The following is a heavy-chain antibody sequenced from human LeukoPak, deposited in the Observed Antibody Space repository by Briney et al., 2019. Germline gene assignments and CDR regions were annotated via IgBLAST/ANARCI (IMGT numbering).Heavy chain of an antibody. J-gene: IGHJ6*02. CDR1: DGSFSGYY. CDR3: ARSKAITIFGVPPGMDV. Sequence: SETLSLTCAVYDGSFSGYYWSWIRQPPGKGLEWIGEVNHSGSTNYNPSLKSRVTISVDTSKNQFSLKLSSVTAADTAVYYCARSKAITIFGVPPGMDVWGQGTTVTVSS. CDR2: VNHSGST. V-gene: IGHV4-34*01. D-gene: IGHD3-3*01.